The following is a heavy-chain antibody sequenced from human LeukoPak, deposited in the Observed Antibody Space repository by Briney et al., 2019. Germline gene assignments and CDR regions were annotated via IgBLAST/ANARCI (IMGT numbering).Heavy chain of an antibody. D-gene: IGHD3-3*01. Sequence: GGSLRLSCAASGFTFSDYYMSWIRQAPGKGLEWVSYISSSGSTIYYADSVKGRFTISRDNAKNSLYLQMNSLRAEDTAVYYCARARNYDFWSGYYFDYWGQGTLVTVPS. J-gene: IGHJ4*02. CDR2: ISSSGSTI. CDR3: ARARNYDFWSGYYFDY. CDR1: GFTFSDYY. V-gene: IGHV3-11*01.